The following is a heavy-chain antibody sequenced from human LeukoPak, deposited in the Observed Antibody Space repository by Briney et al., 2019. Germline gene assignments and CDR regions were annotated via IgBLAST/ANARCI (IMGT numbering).Heavy chain of an antibody. J-gene: IGHJ1*01. Sequence: SVKVSCKASGYTFTAYRIHWVRQAPGQGLEWMGGIIPIFGTANYAQKFQGRVTITADESTSTAYMELSSLRSEDTAVYYCATGRGEYFQHWGQGTLVTVSS. D-gene: IGHD3-10*01. CDR1: GYTFTAYR. CDR2: IIPIFGTA. CDR3: ATGRGEYFQH. V-gene: IGHV1-69*13.